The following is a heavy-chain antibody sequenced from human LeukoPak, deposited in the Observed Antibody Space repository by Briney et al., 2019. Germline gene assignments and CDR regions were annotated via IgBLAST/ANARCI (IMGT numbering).Heavy chain of an antibody. Sequence: GGSLRLSCAASGFTFDDYGMSWVRQAPGKGLEWVSAISGSGGSTYYADSVKGRFTISRDNSKNTLYLQMNSLRAEDTAVYYCAKERVGATPPEYFQHWGQGTLVTVSS. CDR3: AKERVGATPPEYFQH. D-gene: IGHD1-26*01. CDR1: GFTFDDYG. J-gene: IGHJ1*01. CDR2: ISGSGGST. V-gene: IGHV3-23*01.